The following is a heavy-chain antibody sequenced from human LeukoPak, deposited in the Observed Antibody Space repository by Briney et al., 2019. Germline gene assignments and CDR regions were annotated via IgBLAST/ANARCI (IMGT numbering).Heavy chain of an antibody. D-gene: IGHD6-19*01. J-gene: IGHJ4*02. V-gene: IGHV4-39*01. CDR3: ARRSDSGWWFDY. Sequence: SETLSLICTASGGSVSISSYYWGWIRQPPGKGLEWIGTIYYSGSTYYNPSLKSRVTISVDTSNNQFSLKLSSVTAADTAVYYCARRSDSGWWFDYWGQGTLVTVSS. CDR1: GGSVSISSYY. CDR2: IYYSGST.